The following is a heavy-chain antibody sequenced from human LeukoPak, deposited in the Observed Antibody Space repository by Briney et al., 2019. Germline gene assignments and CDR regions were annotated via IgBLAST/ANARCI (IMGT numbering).Heavy chain of an antibody. CDR3: AKAPRGGYIYGLDY. CDR1: GFTFSSYG. D-gene: IGHD5-18*01. Sequence: GGSLRFSCAASGFTFSSYGMHWVRQAPGKGLEGGAVVSYDGTNKYYAGSVKGRFTISRDNSKNTLYLQMNSLRAEDTAVYHCAKAPRGGYIYGLDYWGQGTLVTVSS. CDR2: VSYDGTNK. V-gene: IGHV3-30*18. J-gene: IGHJ4*02.